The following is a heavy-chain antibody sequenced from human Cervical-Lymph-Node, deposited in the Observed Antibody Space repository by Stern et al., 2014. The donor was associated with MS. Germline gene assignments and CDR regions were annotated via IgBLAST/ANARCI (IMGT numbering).Heavy chain of an antibody. J-gene: IGHJ6*02. CDR2: ISWSSTNI. V-gene: IGHV3-9*01. Sequence: EVQLVESGGGLAQPGGSLRLSCAASGFTFGDYPIHWVRPAPGKGLEWVSGISWSSTNIAYADSVRGRFTISRDNAKNSLYLQMNSLRPEDTALYYCVKETSPSYYYGMDVWGQGTTVSVSS. CDR1: GFTFGDYP. CDR3: VKETSPSYYYGMDV.